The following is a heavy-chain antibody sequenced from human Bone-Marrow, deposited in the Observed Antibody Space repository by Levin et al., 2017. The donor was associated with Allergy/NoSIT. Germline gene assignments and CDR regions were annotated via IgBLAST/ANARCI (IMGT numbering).Heavy chain of an antibody. D-gene: IGHD2-15*01. V-gene: IGHV3-48*03. CDR3: ARGGYCSGGTCYLFNYYYMDG. Sequence: GGSLRLSCAASRFTFSSYELNWVRQAPGKGLEWVSYISSSGSTRYYADSVKGRFTISRDNTKNSLYLQMNSLRAEDTAVYYCARGGYCSGGTCYLFNYYYMDGWGKGTTVTVSS. CDR2: ISSSGSTR. CDR1: RFTFSSYE. J-gene: IGHJ6*03.